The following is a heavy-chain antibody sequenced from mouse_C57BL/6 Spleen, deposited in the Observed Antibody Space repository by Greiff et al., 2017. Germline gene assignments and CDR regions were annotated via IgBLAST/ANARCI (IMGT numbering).Heavy chain of an antibody. CDR3: ARGGVMEFDY. CDR1: GYAFSSSW. V-gene: IGHV1-82*01. J-gene: IGHJ2*01. Sequence: VQLQQSGPELVKPGASVKISCKASGYAFSSSWMNWVKQRPGKGLEWIGRIYPGDGDTNYNGKFKGKATLTADKSSSTAYMQRSSLTSEDSAVYFCARGGVMEFDYWGQGTTLTVSS. D-gene: IGHD1-1*02. CDR2: IYPGDGDT.